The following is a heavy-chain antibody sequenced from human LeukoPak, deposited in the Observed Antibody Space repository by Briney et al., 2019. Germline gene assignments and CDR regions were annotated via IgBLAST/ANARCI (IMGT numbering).Heavy chain of an antibody. CDR1: GGTFSSYA. D-gene: IGHD3-22*01. CDR3: ARGTYYYDSSGYYGLDAFDI. V-gene: IGHV1-69*04. J-gene: IGHJ3*02. Sequence: SVKVSCKASGGTFSSYAISWVRQAPGQGLEWMGRIIPILGIANYAQKFQGRVTITADKSTSTAYMELSSMRSEDTAVYYCARGTYYYDSSGYYGLDAFDIWGQGTMVTVSS. CDR2: IIPILGIA.